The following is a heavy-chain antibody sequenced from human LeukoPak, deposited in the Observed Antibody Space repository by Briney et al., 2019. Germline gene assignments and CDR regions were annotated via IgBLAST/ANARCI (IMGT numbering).Heavy chain of an antibody. CDR2: MNPNSGNT. CDR3: ARGGSERPGDY. CDR1: GYTFTSYY. D-gene: IGHD1-1*01. V-gene: IGHV1-8*02. Sequence: GASVKVSCKASGYTFTSYYMHWVRQATGQGLEWMGWMNPNSGNTGYAQKFQGRVTMTRNTSISTAYMELSSLRSEDTAVYYCARGGSERPGDYWGQGTLVTVSS. J-gene: IGHJ4*02.